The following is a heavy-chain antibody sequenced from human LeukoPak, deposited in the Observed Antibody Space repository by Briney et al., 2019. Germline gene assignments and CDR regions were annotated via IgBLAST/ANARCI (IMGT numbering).Heavy chain of an antibody. CDR1: GFTFSSYS. J-gene: IGHJ4*02. D-gene: IGHD3-22*01. Sequence: GGSLRLSCAASGFTFSSYSMNWARQAPGKGLEWVSYISSSSTNIYYADSVKGRFTISRDNAKNSLCLQMNSLRAEDTAVYYCASGSRRLDYWGQGTLVTVSS. CDR2: ISSSSTNI. V-gene: IGHV3-48*01. CDR3: ASGSRRLDY.